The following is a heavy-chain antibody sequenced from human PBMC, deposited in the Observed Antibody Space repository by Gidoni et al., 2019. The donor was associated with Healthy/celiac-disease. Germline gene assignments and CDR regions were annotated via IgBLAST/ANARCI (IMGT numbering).Heavy chain of an antibody. CDR2: IRSKANSYAT. CDR1: GFPFSGSA. CDR3: TRLDFYYYMDV. J-gene: IGHJ6*03. Sequence: EVQLVVSGGGLVQPGRSLKLSCAASGFPFSGSAMHWVRQASGKGLEVVGRIRSKANSYATAYAASVKGRFTISRDDSKNTAYLQMNSLKTEDTAVYYCTRLDFYYYMDVWGKGTTVTVSS. V-gene: IGHV3-73*01.